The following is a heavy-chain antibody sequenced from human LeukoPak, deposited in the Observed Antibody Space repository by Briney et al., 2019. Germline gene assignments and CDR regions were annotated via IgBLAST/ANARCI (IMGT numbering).Heavy chain of an antibody. Sequence: PGGSLRLSWAASGFTFSSDGMSWVRHARGEGREWVSAMSGRGGSTYYADSVKGRFTISRDNSKNTLYLQMNSLRAEDTAVYYCAKSGGYDYVWGSYRLEYFYYWGQGTLVTVSS. D-gene: IGHD3-16*02. CDR1: GFTFSSDG. V-gene: IGHV3-23*01. CDR3: AKSGGYDYVWGSYRLEYFYY. J-gene: IGHJ4*02. CDR2: MSGRGGST.